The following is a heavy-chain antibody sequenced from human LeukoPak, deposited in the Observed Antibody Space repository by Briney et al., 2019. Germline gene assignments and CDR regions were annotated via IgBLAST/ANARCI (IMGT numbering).Heavy chain of an antibody. CDR3: ARESGAGHFDY. CDR1: GYTFTSYY. J-gene: IGHJ4*02. D-gene: IGHD1-26*01. CDR2: IDPSGGST. V-gene: IGHV1-46*01. Sequence: ASVKVSCKASGYTFTSYYMHWVRQAPGQGLEWMGIIDPSGGSTGYAQKFQGRVTMTRDTSTSTVYMELSSLRSEDTAVYYCARESGAGHFDYWGQGTLVTVSS.